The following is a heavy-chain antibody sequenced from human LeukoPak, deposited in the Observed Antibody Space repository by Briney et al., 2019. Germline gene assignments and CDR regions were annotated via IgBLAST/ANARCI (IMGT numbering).Heavy chain of an antibody. D-gene: IGHD6-13*01. Sequence: GGSLRLSCAASGFTFSSYWMSWVRRALGKGLEWVANIKGDGSAKYYVDSVKGRFTITRDNAKGSLFLQMNSLRAEDTAVYYCARLVLSRTWFDDFWGQGTLVTVSS. CDR3: ARLVLSRTWFDDF. CDR1: GFTFSSYW. V-gene: IGHV3-7*01. CDR2: IKGDGSAK. J-gene: IGHJ4*02.